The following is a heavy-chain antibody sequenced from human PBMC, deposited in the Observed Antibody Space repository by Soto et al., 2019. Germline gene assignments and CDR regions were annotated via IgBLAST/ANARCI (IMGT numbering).Heavy chain of an antibody. D-gene: IGHD6-19*01. J-gene: IGHJ4*02. V-gene: IGHV3-23*01. CDR3: AVGYSSGWSPLDY. CDR2: ISWSGGST. CDR1: GFTFDDYG. Sequence: GGSLRLSCAASGFTFDDYGMSWVRQAPGKGLEWVSAISWSGGSTYYADSVKGRFTISRDNSKNTLYLQMNSLRAEDTAVYYCAVGYSSGWSPLDYWGQGTLVTVSS.